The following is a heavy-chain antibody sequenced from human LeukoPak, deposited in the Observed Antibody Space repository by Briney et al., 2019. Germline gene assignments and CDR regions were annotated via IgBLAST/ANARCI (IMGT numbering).Heavy chain of an antibody. CDR1: GGSISSSSYY. Sequence: SETLSLTCTVSGGSISSSSYYWGWIRQPPGKGLEWIGSIYYSGSTYYNPSLKSRVTISVDTSKNQFSLKLSSVTAADTAVYYCASQILTGYYDAFDIWGQGTMVTVSS. D-gene: IGHD3-9*01. J-gene: IGHJ3*02. V-gene: IGHV4-39*01. CDR2: IYYSGST. CDR3: ASQILTGYYDAFDI.